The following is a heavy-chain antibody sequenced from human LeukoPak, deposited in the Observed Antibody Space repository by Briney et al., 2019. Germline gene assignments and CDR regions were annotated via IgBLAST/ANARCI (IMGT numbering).Heavy chain of an antibody. D-gene: IGHD3-10*01. V-gene: IGHV3-23*01. Sequence: GGSLRLSCEASGFTFSAYAMTWVRQAPGKGLEWVSGISGSGGSTYYADSVKGRFTISRDNSKKTLFLQMNSLRADDTAVYYCAKDLGSLRAGSGFDPWGQGTLVTVSS. CDR2: ISGSGGST. J-gene: IGHJ5*02. CDR3: AKDLGSLRAGSGFDP. CDR1: GFTFSAYA.